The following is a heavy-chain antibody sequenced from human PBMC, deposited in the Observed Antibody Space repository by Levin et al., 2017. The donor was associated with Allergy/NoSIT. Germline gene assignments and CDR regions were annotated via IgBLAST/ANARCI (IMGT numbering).Heavy chain of an antibody. J-gene: IGHJ4*02. CDR1: GGSISSSSYY. V-gene: IGHV4-39*01. CDR3: ARQSGDSSLYFDY. CDR2: IYYSGST. Sequence: SETLSLTCTVSGGSISSSSYYWGWIRQPPGKGLEWIGSIYYSGSTYYNPSLKSRVTISVDTSKNQFSLKLSSVTAADTAVYYCARQSGDSSLYFDYWGQGTLVTVSS. D-gene: IGHD3-22*01.